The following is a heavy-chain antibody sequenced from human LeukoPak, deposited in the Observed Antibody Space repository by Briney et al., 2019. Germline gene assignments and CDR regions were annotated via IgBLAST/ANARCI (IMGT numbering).Heavy chain of an antibody. D-gene: IGHD2-2*01. CDR2: IYYSGST. V-gene: IGHV4-61*05. CDR1: GGSISSSSYY. CDR3: ARPGVPAARHAFDI. Sequence: SETLSLTCTVSGGSISSSSYYWGWIRQPPGKGLEWIGYIYYSGSTNYNPSLKSRVTISVDTSKNQFSLKLSSVTAADTAVYYCARPGVPAARHAFDIWGQGTMVTVSS. J-gene: IGHJ3*02.